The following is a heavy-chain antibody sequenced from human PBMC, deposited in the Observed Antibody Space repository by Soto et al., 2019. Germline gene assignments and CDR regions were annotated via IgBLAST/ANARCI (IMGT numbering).Heavy chain of an antibody. J-gene: IGHJ4*02. CDR3: AVPTGIEVTGPDY. D-gene: IGHD6-19*01. Sequence: EVQLLESGGDLVQPGGSLRLSCAASGFTFSNYAMSWVRQAPGTGLQWVSAISGSGGGTYYADSVKGRFTISRDNSRHTLHLQMNSLRAEDTAIYYCAVPTGIEVTGPDYWGRGTLVAVSS. CDR1: GFTFSNYA. CDR2: ISGSGGGT. V-gene: IGHV3-23*01.